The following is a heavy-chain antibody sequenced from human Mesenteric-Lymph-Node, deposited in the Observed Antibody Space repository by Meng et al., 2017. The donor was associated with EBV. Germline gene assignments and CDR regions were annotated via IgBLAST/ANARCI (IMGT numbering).Heavy chain of an antibody. J-gene: IGHJ4*02. CDR1: GDAFCSSNW. CDR2: VYHTGSA. Sequence: VQLQDSCPGLVQSVGPLSLTCAFSGDAFCSSNWWNWVRPPPGKGLEWIGEVYHTGSANYNPSLKSRVIIAVDKSNNQFSLRLSSVTAADTAVYYCARVGYNYVYYFDFWGQGTLVTVSS. D-gene: IGHD5-24*01. CDR3: ARVGYNYVYYFDF. V-gene: IGHV4-4*02.